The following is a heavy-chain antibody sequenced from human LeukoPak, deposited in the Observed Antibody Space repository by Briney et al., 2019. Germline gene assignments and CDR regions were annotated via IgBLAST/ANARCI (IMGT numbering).Heavy chain of an antibody. V-gene: IGHV4-59*01. J-gene: IGHJ4*02. CDR1: GGSISSYY. CDR3: ARLDNGGFPLHPFFDS. CDR2: IYYSGST. Sequence: KSSETLSLTCTVSGGSISSYYWSWIRQPPGKGLEWIGYIYYSGSTNYNPSLKSRVTISVDTSKNQFSLKLSSVTAADTAVYYCARLDNGGFPLHPFFDSWGQGTLVTVSS. D-gene: IGHD2-8*01.